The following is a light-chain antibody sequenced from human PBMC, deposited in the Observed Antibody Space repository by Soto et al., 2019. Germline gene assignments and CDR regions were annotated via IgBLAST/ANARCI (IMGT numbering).Light chain of an antibody. CDR2: GAS. V-gene: IGKV3-15*01. CDR1: QSISNS. CDR3: QQYNNWPPRT. Sequence: EIVMTQSPASLSVSPGETATLSCTASQSISNSLAWYQQKPGQAPSLRIYGASTRASGIPARFSGSGSGTEFTLTISSLQSEDSALYYCQQYNNWPPRTFGQGTKLEIK. J-gene: IGKJ2*01.